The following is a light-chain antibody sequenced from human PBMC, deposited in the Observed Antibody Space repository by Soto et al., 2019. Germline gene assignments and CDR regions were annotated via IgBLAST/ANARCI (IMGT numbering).Light chain of an antibody. CDR1: QNINSW. CDR2: KAS. J-gene: IGKJ1*01. CDR3: QQYDTYGT. V-gene: IGKV1-5*03. Sequence: DIQMTQSPSTLSASVGDRVTITCRATQNINSWLAGYQQKPGKAPKLLIYKASSLESGVPSRFSGSGSGTEFTLTISSLQPDDFATYYCQQYDTYGTFGQGTKVEIK.